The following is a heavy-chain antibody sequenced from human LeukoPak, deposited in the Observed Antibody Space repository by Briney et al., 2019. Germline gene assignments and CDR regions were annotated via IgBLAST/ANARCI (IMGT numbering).Heavy chain of an antibody. CDR1: GFTFSSFA. Sequence: ASVKVSCKASGFTFSSFALQWVRQTRGQRLEFIGWIVIGSSNTNYAQEFQERVTITRDMSTSTAYMQLSSLRSEDTALYYCAADSRSIDAFDMWGQGTVVTVSS. D-gene: IGHD3-9*01. J-gene: IGHJ3*02. V-gene: IGHV1-58*01. CDR2: IVIGSSNT. CDR3: AADSRSIDAFDM.